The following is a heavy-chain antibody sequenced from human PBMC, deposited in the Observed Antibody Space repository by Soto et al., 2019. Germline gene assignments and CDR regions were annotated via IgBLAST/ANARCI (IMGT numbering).Heavy chain of an antibody. Sequence: QVQLVESGGGVVQPGRSLRLSCAASGFTFSSYAMHWVRQAPGKGLEWVAVISYDGSNKYYADSVKGRFTISRDNSKNXLYLQMNSLRAEDTAVYYCARDSGYSYGRTRRFDPWGQGTLVTVSS. CDR2: ISYDGSNK. J-gene: IGHJ5*02. CDR1: GFTFSSYA. D-gene: IGHD5-18*01. CDR3: ARDSGYSYGRTRRFDP. V-gene: IGHV3-30-3*01.